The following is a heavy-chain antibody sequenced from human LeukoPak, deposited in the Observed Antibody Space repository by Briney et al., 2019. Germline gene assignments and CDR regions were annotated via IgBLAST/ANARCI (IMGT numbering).Heavy chain of an antibody. Sequence: GASVKVSCKASGYTFTSYGISWVRQAPGQGLEWMGGIIPIFGTANYAQKFQGRVTITADESTSTAYMELSSLRSDDTAVYYCAIGYCSGGSCYSQAEYFQHWGQGTLVTVSS. CDR3: AIGYCSGGSCYSQAEYFQH. CDR1: GYTFTSYG. J-gene: IGHJ1*01. V-gene: IGHV1-69*13. CDR2: IIPIFGTA. D-gene: IGHD2-15*01.